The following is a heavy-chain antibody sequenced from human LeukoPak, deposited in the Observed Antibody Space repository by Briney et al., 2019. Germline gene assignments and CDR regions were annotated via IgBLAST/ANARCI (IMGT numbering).Heavy chain of an antibody. Sequence: SVKVSCKASGGTFSSYAISWVRQAPGQGLEWMGGIIPIFGTANYAQKFQGRVTITADESTGTAYMELSSLRSEDTAVYYCARDRGYDILTGYLMDVWGKGTTVTISS. D-gene: IGHD3-9*01. J-gene: IGHJ6*04. CDR1: GGTFSSYA. CDR3: ARDRGYDILTGYLMDV. V-gene: IGHV1-69*13. CDR2: IIPIFGTA.